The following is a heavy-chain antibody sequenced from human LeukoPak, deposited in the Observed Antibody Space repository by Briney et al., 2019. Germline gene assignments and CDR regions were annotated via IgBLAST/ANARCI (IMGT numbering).Heavy chain of an antibody. J-gene: IGHJ4*02. Sequence: SETLSLTCTVSGGSVSSSSYYWGWIRQPPGKGLEWIVSIYYRGNTYYNPSLKSRVTISVDTSKNQFPLKLSSVTAADTAVYYCARLWEGTRPPDYWGQGTLVTVSS. CDR2: IYYRGNT. CDR1: GGSVSSSSYY. V-gene: IGHV4-39*01. D-gene: IGHD1-26*01. CDR3: ARLWEGTRPPDY.